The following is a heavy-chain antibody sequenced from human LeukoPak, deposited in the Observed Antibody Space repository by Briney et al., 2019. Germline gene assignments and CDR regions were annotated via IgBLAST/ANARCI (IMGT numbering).Heavy chain of an antibody. CDR1: GGSFSGYY. Sequence: SETLSLTCAVYGGSFSGYYWSWIRQPPGKGLEWIGEINHSGSTNYNPSLKSRVTISVDTSKNQFSLKLSSVTAADTAVYYCADIKGYWGQGTLVTVSS. CDR3: ADIKGY. CDR2: INHSGST. J-gene: IGHJ4*02. V-gene: IGHV4-34*01.